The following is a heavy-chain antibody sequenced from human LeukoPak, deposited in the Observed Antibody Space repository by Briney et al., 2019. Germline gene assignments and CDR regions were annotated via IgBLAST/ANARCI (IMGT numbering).Heavy chain of an antibody. J-gene: IGHJ4*02. CDR1: GFTFSSYD. CDR3: TRATAGFDY. Sequence: GGSLRLSCAASGFTFSSYDMHWVRQTTGKGLEWVSGIGTAGATFYPGSVKGRFTISRENAKNSLYLQMNNLRAGDTAVYYCTRATAGFDYWGQGTLVTVSS. CDR2: IGTAGAT. V-gene: IGHV3-13*01.